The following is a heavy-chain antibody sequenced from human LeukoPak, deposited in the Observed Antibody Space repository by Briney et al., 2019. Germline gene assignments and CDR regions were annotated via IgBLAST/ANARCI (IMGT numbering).Heavy chain of an antibody. V-gene: IGHV3-23*01. Sequence: PGGSLRLSCAASGFTFSSNAMNWVRQAPGKGLEWVSGISGSGGSTYYADSVKGRFTISRDNSKNTLYLQMNSLRAEDTAVYYCAKGYSGYDCLDYWGQGTLVTVSS. CDR2: ISGSGGST. J-gene: IGHJ4*02. D-gene: IGHD5-12*01. CDR1: GFTFSSNA. CDR3: AKGYSGYDCLDY.